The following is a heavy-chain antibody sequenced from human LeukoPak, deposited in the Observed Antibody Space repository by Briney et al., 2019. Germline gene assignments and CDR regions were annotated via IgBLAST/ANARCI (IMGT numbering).Heavy chain of an antibody. CDR2: IYYSGNT. J-gene: IGHJ4*02. CDR1: GGSISTYY. Sequence: PSETLSLTCTVSGGSISTYYWTWIRQPPGKGLEWIGYIYYSGNTNYNPSLKSRVTISVDTSKNQFSLSLSSVTAADTAVYYCARGVAAAGIDYWGQGTLVTVSS. V-gene: IGHV4-59*01. CDR3: ARGVAAAGIDY. D-gene: IGHD6-13*01.